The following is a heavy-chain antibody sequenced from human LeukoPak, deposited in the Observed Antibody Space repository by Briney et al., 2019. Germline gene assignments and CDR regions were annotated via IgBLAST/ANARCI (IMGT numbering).Heavy chain of an antibody. J-gene: IGHJ4*02. Sequence: GGSLRLSCVASGFTFSTYWMSWVRQAPGKGLEWVANINQTGTEKYYVDSVRGRFTISRDNAKNSLYLQMTILGAEDTAVYYCARATDSSGHYYFDYWGQGTLVTVSS. V-gene: IGHV3-7*01. CDR3: ARATDSSGHYYFDY. D-gene: IGHD6-19*01. CDR2: INQTGTEK. CDR1: GFTFSTYW.